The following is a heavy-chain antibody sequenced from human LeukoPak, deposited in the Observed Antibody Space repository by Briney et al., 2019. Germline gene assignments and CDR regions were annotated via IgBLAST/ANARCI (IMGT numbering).Heavy chain of an antibody. CDR1: GFTFSSYS. Sequence: GGSLRLFCAASGFTFSSYSMNWVRQAPGKGLEWVSSISSSSSYIYYADSVKGRFTIPRDNAKNSLYLQMNSLRAEDTAVYYCARGLVPAAKYYYYGMDVWGQGTTVTVSS. J-gene: IGHJ6*02. CDR2: ISSSSSYI. CDR3: ARGLVPAAKYYYYGMDV. D-gene: IGHD2-2*01. V-gene: IGHV3-21*01.